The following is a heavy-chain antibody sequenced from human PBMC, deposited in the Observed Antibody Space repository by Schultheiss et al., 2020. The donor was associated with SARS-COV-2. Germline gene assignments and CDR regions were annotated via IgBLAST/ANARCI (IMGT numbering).Heavy chain of an antibody. V-gene: IGHV1-69*10. Sequence: SVKVSCKASGGTFSSYAISWVRQAPGQGLEWMGGIIPNSGGTNYAQKFQGRVTMTEDTSTDTAYMELSRLRSDDTAVYYCARSQIVATGSDYWGQGTLVTVSS. CDR2: IIPNSGGT. CDR3: ARSQIVATGSDY. J-gene: IGHJ4*02. D-gene: IGHD5-12*01. CDR1: GGTFSSYA.